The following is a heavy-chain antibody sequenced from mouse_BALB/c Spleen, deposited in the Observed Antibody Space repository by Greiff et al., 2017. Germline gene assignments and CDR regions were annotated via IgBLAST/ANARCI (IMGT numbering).Heavy chain of an antibody. CDR1: GYTFTSYW. Sequence: QVQLQQSGAELAKPGASVKMSCKASGYTFTSYWMHWVKQRPGQGLEWIGYINPSTGYTEYNQKFKDKATLTADKSSSTAYMQLSSLTSEDSAVYYCAIPGYDGFAYWGQGTLVTVSA. J-gene: IGHJ3*01. D-gene: IGHD2-2*01. CDR3: AIPGYDGFAY. CDR2: INPSTGYT. V-gene: IGHV1-7*01.